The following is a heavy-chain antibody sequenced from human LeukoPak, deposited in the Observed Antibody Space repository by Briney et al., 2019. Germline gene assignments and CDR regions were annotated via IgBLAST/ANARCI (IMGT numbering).Heavy chain of an antibody. Sequence: SETLSLTCAVYGGSFSGYYWSWIRQPPGKGLEWIGRIYTSGSTNYNPSLKSRVTMSVDTSKNQFSLKLSSVTAADTAVYYCARDDPDGGLDYWGQGTLVTVSS. CDR1: GGSFSGYY. J-gene: IGHJ4*02. V-gene: IGHV4-59*10. CDR3: ARDDPDGGLDY. D-gene: IGHD2-8*02. CDR2: IYTSGST.